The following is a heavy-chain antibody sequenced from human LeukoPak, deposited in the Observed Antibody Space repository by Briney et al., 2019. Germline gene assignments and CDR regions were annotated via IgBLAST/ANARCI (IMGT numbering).Heavy chain of an antibody. CDR2: ISYDGSNK. J-gene: IGHJ4*02. CDR3: AKGWTGYYDSSALD. Sequence: PGGSLRLSCAASGFTFSIYGMHWVRQAPGKGLEWVAFISYDGSNKNYADSVKGRFTISRDNSKNTLYLQMNSLRAEDTAVYYCAKGWTGYYDSSALDWGQGTLVTVSS. D-gene: IGHD3-22*01. V-gene: IGHV3-30*18. CDR1: GFTFSIYG.